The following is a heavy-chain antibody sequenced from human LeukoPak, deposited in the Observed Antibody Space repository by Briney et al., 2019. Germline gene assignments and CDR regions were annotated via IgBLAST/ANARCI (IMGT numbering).Heavy chain of an antibody. CDR3: ARDNGAIRAYYYHSMDV. J-gene: IGHJ6*02. D-gene: IGHD2-8*01. V-gene: IGHV4-4*02. CDR2: IYHSGSI. CDR1: GGSISSRNW. Sequence: SETLSLTCAVSGGSISSRNWWSWVRQPPGKGLEWIGEIYHSGSINYNPSLKSRVTISVDKSKNQLSLRLTSVTAADTAVYYCARDNGAIRAYYYHSMDVWGQGTTVTVSS.